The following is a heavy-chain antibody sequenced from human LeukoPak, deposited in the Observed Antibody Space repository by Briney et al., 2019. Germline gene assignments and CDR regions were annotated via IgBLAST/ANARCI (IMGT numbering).Heavy chain of an antibody. D-gene: IGHD3-10*01. CDR1: GGSISSYY. Sequence: SETLSLTCTVSGGSISSYYWSWIRQPPGKGLEWIGYIYYSGSTNYNPSLKSRVSISVDTSKNHFPLKLSSVTAADTAVYYCARHGSRNWFDPWGQGTLVTVSS. CDR3: ARHGSRNWFDP. V-gene: IGHV4-59*08. CDR2: IYYSGST. J-gene: IGHJ5*02.